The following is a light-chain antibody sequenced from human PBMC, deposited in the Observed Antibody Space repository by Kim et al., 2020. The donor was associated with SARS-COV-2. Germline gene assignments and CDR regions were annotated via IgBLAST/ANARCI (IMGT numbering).Light chain of an antibody. CDR3: KARDSGGTLRV. CDR2: GAN. Sequence: ALRQTCSITRQVDSIRSYYASWYQQKPGQAPVLVIYGANNRPSGIPDRFSGSSSGNTASLTITGDQADDEADYYCKARDSGGTLRVFAGGTKLTVL. CDR1: SIRSYY. J-gene: IGLJ3*02. V-gene: IGLV3-19*01.